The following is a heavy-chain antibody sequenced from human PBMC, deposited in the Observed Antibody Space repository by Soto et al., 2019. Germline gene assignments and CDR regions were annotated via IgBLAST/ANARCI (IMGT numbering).Heavy chain of an antibody. V-gene: IGHV1-69*01. Sequence: QVQLVQSGAEVQKPGSSVKVSCKASGGTFSSYAISWVRQAPGQGLEWMGGIIPIFGTANYAQKFQGRVTITADESTSTAYMELSSLRSEDTAVYYCARSAYCTNGVCYTGRWYYDYGMDVWGQGTTVTVSS. CDR3: ARSAYCTNGVCYTGRWYYDYGMDV. CDR2: IIPIFGTA. CDR1: GGTFSSYA. J-gene: IGHJ6*02. D-gene: IGHD2-8*01.